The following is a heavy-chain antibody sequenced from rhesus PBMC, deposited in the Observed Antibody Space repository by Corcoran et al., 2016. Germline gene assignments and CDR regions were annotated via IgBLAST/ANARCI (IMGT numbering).Heavy chain of an antibody. J-gene: IGHJ4*01. V-gene: IGHV2-174*01. D-gene: IGHD6-31*01. CDR2: IYWDDDT. CDR1: GFSLTTSGMG. Sequence: QVTLKESGPALVKPTQTLTLTCTFSGFSLTTSGMGVGWIRQPPGTALEWLALIYWDDDTRHNSSPGSRLTISRATSKSQVVLPMTDMDPVDTATYYCARRRSSGWPVGYYFDYWGQGLLVTVSS. CDR3: ARRRSSGWPVGYYFDY.